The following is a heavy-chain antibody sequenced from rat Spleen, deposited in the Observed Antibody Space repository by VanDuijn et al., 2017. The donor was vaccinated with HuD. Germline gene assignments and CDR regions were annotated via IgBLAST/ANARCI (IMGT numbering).Heavy chain of an antibody. CDR2: MWSGGST. CDR1: GFSLISNG. D-gene: IGHD1-7*01. V-gene: IGHV2-4*01. CDR3: TRETAYGYPFDY. J-gene: IGHJ2*01. Sequence: QVQLKESGPGLVQPSQTLSLTCTVSGFSLISNGFSWVRQPPVKGLEWMGVMWSGGSTAYNSALKSRLSISRDTSKSQVFLKMNSLQTDDTGTYYCTRETAYGYPFDYWGQGVMVTVSS.